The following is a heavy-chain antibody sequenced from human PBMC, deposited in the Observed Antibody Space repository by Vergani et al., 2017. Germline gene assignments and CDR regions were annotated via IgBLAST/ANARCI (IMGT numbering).Heavy chain of an antibody. J-gene: IGHJ2*01. CDR1: GESFSSFY. D-gene: IGHD4-17*01. Sequence: QFQLQQWGAGVVKPSGTLSLTCAVFGESFSSFYWSWIRQPPGKGLEWIGEINNDGHTNYNPSLESRVTVSRDTAKNQFSLNLMSVTAADTAMYYCARSQGDYLYFDLWGPGSLVTVSS. CDR2: INNDGHT. V-gene: IGHV4-34*02. CDR3: ARSQGDYLYFDL.